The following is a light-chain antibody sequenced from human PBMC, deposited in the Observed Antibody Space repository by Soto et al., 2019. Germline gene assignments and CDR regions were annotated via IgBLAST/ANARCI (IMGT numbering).Light chain of an antibody. V-gene: IGKV3-20*01. CDR1: QIVSSGY. CDR2: GAS. J-gene: IGKJ1*01. CDR3: HQYASPLWT. Sequence: PGERATLSCRSSQIVSSGYLAWYQQKPGQAPRLLIYGASSRATDIPDRFSGSGSRTEFTLTISGLEPEDIGVYFCHQYASPLWTFGQGTKVDI.